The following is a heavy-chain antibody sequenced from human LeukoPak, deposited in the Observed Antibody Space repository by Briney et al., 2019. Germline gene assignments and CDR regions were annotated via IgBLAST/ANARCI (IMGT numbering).Heavy chain of an antibody. V-gene: IGHV1-2*02. Sequence: GASVKVSCKASGYTFTGYYMHWVRQAPGQGLEWMGWINPNSGGTNYAQKFQGRVTMTRDTSISTAYMELSRLRSDDTAVYYCARASWWSSSGWYAKPRAFDYWGQRTLVTVSS. D-gene: IGHD6-19*01. J-gene: IGHJ4*02. CDR1: GYTFTGYY. CDR3: ARASWWSSSGWYAKPRAFDY. CDR2: INPNSGGT.